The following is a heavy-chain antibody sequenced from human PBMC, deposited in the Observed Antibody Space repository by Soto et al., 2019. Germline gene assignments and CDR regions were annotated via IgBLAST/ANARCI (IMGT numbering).Heavy chain of an antibody. J-gene: IGHJ4*02. V-gene: IGHV4-30-2*01. D-gene: IGHD5-18*01. CDR2: IYHSGST. CDR3: ARATGGYSYGSSPRHFDY. CDR1: GGSISSGGYS. Sequence: SETLSLTCAVSGGSISSGGYSWSWIRXPPGKGLEWIGYIYHSGSTYYNPSLQSRVTISVDRSKNQFSLKLSSVTAADTAVYYCARATGGYSYGSSPRHFDYGGQGTLVTVSS.